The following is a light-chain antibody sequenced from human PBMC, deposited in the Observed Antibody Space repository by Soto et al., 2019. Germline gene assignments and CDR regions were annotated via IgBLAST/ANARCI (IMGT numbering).Light chain of an antibody. CDR3: QQYETYSWT. J-gene: IGKJ1*01. Sequence: DIQMTQSPSTLSASVGGRVTITCRASQNINTWLAWYQQKPGKGPTLLIYRASRLESGVPSRFSGSGSGTEFALTISSLQPADFATYYCQQYETYSWTFGQGTKVDI. CDR2: RAS. V-gene: IGKV1-5*03. CDR1: QNINTW.